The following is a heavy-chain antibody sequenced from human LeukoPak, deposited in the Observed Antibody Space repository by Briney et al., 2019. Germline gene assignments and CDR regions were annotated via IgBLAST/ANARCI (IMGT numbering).Heavy chain of an antibody. CDR3: ARSRGEYYYGSGSYYLFDY. J-gene: IGHJ4*02. V-gene: IGHV4-59*08. Sequence: PSETLSLTCTVSGGSISGYYWSWIRQPPGKGLEWIGYMYYSGSTNYNPSLRSRVTISVDTSKNQFSLKLSSVTAADTAVYYCARSRGEYYYGSGSYYLFDYWGQGTLVTVSS. CDR2: MYYSGST. D-gene: IGHD3-10*01. CDR1: GGSISGYY.